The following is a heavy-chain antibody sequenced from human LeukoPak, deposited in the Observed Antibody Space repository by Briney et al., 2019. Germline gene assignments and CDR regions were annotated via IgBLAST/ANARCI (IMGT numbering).Heavy chain of an antibody. Sequence: KPSETLSLTCAVYGGSFSGYYWSWIRQPPGKGLEWIGEINHSGSTNYNPSLKSRVTISVDTSKNQFSLKLSSVAAADAAVYYCARGLGEDRDSSGYYHLDYWGQGTLVTVSS. V-gene: IGHV4-34*01. CDR3: ARGLGEDRDSSGYYHLDY. J-gene: IGHJ4*02. CDR2: INHSGST. D-gene: IGHD3-22*01. CDR1: GGSFSGYY.